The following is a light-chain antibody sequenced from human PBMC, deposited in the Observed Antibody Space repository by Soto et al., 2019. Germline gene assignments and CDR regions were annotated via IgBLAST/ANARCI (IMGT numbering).Light chain of an antibody. Sequence: EILMTQSPATLSVSPGESATLSCRASQSVSTSLAWYQQKPGQAPRLLIYGASTRATDIPARFSGSGSGTEFTLTISSLQSEDFAVYYCQQYHHWPPITFGHGTRLEIK. CDR1: QSVSTS. CDR2: GAS. CDR3: QQYHHWPPIT. V-gene: IGKV3-15*01. J-gene: IGKJ5*01.